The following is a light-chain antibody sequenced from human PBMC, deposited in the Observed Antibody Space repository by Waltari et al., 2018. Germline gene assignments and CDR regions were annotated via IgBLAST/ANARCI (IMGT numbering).Light chain of an antibody. CDR3: QQYKSYPLT. V-gene: IGKV1-5*01. Sequence: IQMTQSPSTLSASVGDRVTITCRASQSIGYFLAWYQQKPGKAPKLLIYGASTLQSGVPSRFSGSGSGTEFALTIGSLQPDDFATYHCQQYKSYPLTFGGGTKVEIK. J-gene: IGKJ4*01. CDR2: GAS. CDR1: QSIGYF.